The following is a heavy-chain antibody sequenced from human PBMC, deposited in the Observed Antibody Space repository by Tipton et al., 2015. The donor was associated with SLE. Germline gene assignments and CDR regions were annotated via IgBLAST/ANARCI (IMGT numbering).Heavy chain of an antibody. CDR1: GGSISSYY. V-gene: IGHV4-59*01. J-gene: IGHJ3*02. Sequence: TLSLTCTVSGGSISSYYWSWIRQPPGKGLEWIGNIYYSGSTNYNPSLKSRVTISVDTSKNQFSLKLSSVTAADTAVYYCVEGVLPWAAFDIWGQGTMVTVSS. CDR3: VEGVLPWAAFDI. CDR2: IYYSGST. D-gene: IGHD3-10*01.